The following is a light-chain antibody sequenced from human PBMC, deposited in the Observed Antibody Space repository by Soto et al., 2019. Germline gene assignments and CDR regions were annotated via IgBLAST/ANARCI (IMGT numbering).Light chain of an antibody. CDR2: AAS. CDR3: QQSYSTPRP. Sequence: DIQMTQSPSSLSASVGDRVTITCRASQSISSYLNWYQQKPGKAPKLLIYAASSLQSGVPSRFSGSGSGTDFTLTISSLQPEDFATYYCQQSYSTPRPFGGGTTVEIK. CDR1: QSISSY. V-gene: IGKV1-39*01. J-gene: IGKJ4*01.